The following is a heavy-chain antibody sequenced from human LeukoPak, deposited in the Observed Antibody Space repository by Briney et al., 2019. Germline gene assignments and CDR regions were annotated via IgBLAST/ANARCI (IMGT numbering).Heavy chain of an antibody. CDR2: IYYSGGT. Sequence: SETLSLTCTASGGSMSPFYWSWMRQSPGKGLEWIGSIYYSGGTNYNPSLKSRVTISVDTSKNQFSLELSSVSAADTAVYYCAVNSTKHTFDIWGQGTMVTVSS. J-gene: IGHJ3*02. CDR1: GGSMSPFY. CDR3: AVNSTKHTFDI. D-gene: IGHD1-1*01. V-gene: IGHV4-59*08.